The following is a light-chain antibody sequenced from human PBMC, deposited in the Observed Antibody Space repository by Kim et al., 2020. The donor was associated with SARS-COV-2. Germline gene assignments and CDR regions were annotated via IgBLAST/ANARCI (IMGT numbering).Light chain of an antibody. CDR3: HQFGSSPYT. CDR1: QSIANTY. J-gene: IGKJ2*01. Sequence: ENVLTQSPGTLSLSPGERATLSCRASQSIANTYLAWYQQKPGQAPRLLISATSRRATGVPDRFSGSGSGTDFTLTISRLESEDFAVYYCHQFGSSPYTFGRGTKLEI. V-gene: IGKV3-20*01. CDR2: ATS.